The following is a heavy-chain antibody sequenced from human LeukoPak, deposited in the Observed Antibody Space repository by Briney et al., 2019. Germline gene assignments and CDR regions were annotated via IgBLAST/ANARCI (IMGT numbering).Heavy chain of an antibody. V-gene: IGHV3-33*01. CDR1: GFTFRNHG. D-gene: IGHD5-12*01. CDR2: IWYDGSNK. J-gene: IGHJ4*02. CDR3: ARDIGGFYRGYGDS. Sequence: GGSLRLSCAASGFTFRNHGMYWVRQAPGKGLEWVAVIWYDGSNKYYGDSVKGRFTISRDNSKNTLYLQMNSLRVEDTAVYYCARDIGGFYRGYGDSWGQGTLVTVSS.